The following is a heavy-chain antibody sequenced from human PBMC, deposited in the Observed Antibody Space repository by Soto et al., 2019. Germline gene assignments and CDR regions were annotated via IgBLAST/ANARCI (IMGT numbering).Heavy chain of an antibody. CDR1: GGSISSGGYY. D-gene: IGHD3-3*01. Sequence: QVQLQESGPGLVKPSQTLSLTCTVSGGSISSGGYYWSWIRQHPGKGLEWIGYIYYSGSTYYNPSLKSRVNISVDTSKNQFSLKLSSVTAADTAVYYCARVFTIFGVVHFDYWGQGTLVTVSS. V-gene: IGHV4-31*03. CDR3: ARVFTIFGVVHFDY. J-gene: IGHJ4*02. CDR2: IYYSGST.